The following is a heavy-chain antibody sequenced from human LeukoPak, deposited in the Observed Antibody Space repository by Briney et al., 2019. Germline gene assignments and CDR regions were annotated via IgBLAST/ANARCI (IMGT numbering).Heavy chain of an antibody. J-gene: IGHJ4*02. V-gene: IGHV4-59*01. Sequence: PSETLSLTCTVSGGSISSYYWSWIRQPPGKGLEWIGYIYYSGSTNYNPSLKSRVTISVDTSKNQFSLKLSSVTAADTAVYYCARATNGYSYGPGHWGQGTLVTVSS. CDR2: IYYSGST. D-gene: IGHD5-18*01. CDR1: GGSISSYY. CDR3: ARATNGYSYGPGH.